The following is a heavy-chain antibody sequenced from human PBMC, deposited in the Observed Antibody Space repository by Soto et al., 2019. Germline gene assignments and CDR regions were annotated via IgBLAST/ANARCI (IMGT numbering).Heavy chain of an antibody. CDR1: GYNFAKYW. CDR3: TSRQYTYAFSGMDV. Sequence: PGECLKISCMGSGYNFAKYWIGWVRQMPGKGLEWMGIIYVGDSDARYSPSFQGQVTISADKSISTAYLQWSSLKASDTAMYYCTSRQYTYAFSGMDVWGHGTTVTVSS. J-gene: IGHJ6*02. V-gene: IGHV5-51*01. D-gene: IGHD5-18*01. CDR2: IYVGDSDA.